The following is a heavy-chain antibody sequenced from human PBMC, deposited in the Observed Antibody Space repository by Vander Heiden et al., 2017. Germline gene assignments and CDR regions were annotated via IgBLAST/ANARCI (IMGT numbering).Heavy chain of an antibody. CDR1: GFKFSDYR. J-gene: IGHJ5*02. D-gene: IGHD3-22*01. CDR3: ARDDYDSSGANWFDP. Sequence: QVQLVESGGGVVQSGRSLRLSCAASGFKFSDYRMRWVRQAPGKGLEWLAVISFDGTKKYYADSVTGRFIISRDDSKNTLYLQMNSLRPEDTALYYCARDDYDSSGANWFDPWGQGTLVTVSS. V-gene: IGHV3-30*03. CDR2: ISFDGTKK.